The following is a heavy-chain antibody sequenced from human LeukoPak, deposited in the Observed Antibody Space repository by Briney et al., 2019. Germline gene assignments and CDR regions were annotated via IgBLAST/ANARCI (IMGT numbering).Heavy chain of an antibody. CDR3: ALLVVPAAKDVDY. V-gene: IGHV1-18*04. Sequence: ASVKVSCKASGYTFTGYYMHWVRQAPGQGLEWMGWISAYNGNTNYAQKLQGRVTMTTDTSTSTAYMELRSLRSDDTAVYYCALLVVPAAKDVDYWGQGTLVTVSS. D-gene: IGHD2-2*01. CDR1: GYTFTGYY. J-gene: IGHJ4*02. CDR2: ISAYNGNT.